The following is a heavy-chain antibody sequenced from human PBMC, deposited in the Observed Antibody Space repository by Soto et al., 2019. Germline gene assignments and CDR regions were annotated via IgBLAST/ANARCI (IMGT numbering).Heavy chain of an antibody. Sequence: SETPSLTCTVSSASVSSTTYTWCWIRHPPGKGLEWVASVYYGGRSYYNPSLNSRVTISVDTSKNQFSLKLTSVTAADTALYYWARARPGYNWSYDDWGQGALVTVS. D-gene: IGHD1-20*01. CDR2: VYYGGRS. V-gene: IGHV4-39*01. CDR1: SASVSSTTYT. J-gene: IGHJ4*02. CDR3: ARARPGYNWSYDD.